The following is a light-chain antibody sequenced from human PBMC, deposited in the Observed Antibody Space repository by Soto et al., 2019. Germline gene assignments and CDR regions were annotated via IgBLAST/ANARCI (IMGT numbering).Light chain of an antibody. CDR3: QQYNNWPLT. CDR1: QSVITN. J-gene: IGKJ1*01. CDR2: GAS. Sequence: ERVMTQSPATLPVSPGERAALSCRASQSVITNIAWYQQKPGQAPRLLIYGASTRATGIPARFSGSGSGTEFTLTINSLQSEDFAVYFCQQYNNWPLTFGQGTKVDIK. V-gene: IGKV3-15*01.